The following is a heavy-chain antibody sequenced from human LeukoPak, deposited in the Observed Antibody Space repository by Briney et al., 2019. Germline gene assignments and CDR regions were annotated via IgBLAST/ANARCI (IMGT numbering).Heavy chain of an antibody. Sequence: PGRALRLSCAASGFTFSSHGIHWVRQAPGKGLEWVAVISYDGSDKYCADSVKGRFTISRDNSKNTVYLQMNSLRPEDTAVYYCAKRRTVDTAMVTHYYGMDVWGQGTTVTVSS. V-gene: IGHV3-30*18. D-gene: IGHD5-18*01. J-gene: IGHJ6*02. CDR2: ISYDGSDK. CDR3: AKRRTVDTAMVTHYYGMDV. CDR1: GFTFSSHG.